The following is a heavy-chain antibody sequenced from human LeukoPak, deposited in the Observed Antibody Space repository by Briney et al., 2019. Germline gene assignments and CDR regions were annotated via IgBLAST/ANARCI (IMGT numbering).Heavy chain of an antibody. CDR3: AKESTTFGVVNYMDV. J-gene: IGHJ6*03. Sequence: GGSLRHSCAASGFTFSSYGLHWVRQAPGKGVEGVSVIWYDGSNKYYADFVKGRFTISRDNSKHTLYLQMNSLRAEDTAVYYCAKESTTFGVVNYMDVWGKGTTVTVSS. V-gene: IGHV3-33*06. D-gene: IGHD3-3*01. CDR1: GFTFSSYG. CDR2: IWYDGSNK.